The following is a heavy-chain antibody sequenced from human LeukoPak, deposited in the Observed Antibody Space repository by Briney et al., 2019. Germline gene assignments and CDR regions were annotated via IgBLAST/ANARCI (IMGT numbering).Heavy chain of an antibody. Sequence: HPGGSLRLSCAASGFTFSSYAMTWVRQAPGKGLEWVSVISASGASTYNADSVKGRFTISRDNAKNSLYLQMNSLRAEDTAVYYCARDPASDYWGQGTLVTVSS. CDR3: ARDPASDY. J-gene: IGHJ4*02. V-gene: IGHV3-23*01. CDR2: ISASGAST. CDR1: GFTFSSYA.